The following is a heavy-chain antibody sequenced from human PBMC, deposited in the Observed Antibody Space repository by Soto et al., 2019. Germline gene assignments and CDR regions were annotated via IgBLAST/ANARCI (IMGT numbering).Heavy chain of an antibody. J-gene: IGHJ5*02. D-gene: IGHD4-4*01. Sequence: GGSLRLSCAASGFTFSSYEMNWVRQAPGKGLEWVSYISSSGSTIYYADSVKGRFTISRDNAKNSLYLQMNSLRAEDTAVYYCARLSPSYNNYGWFDPWGQGTLVTVSS. CDR3: ARLSPSYNNYGWFDP. CDR1: GFTFSSYE. V-gene: IGHV3-48*03. CDR2: ISSSGSTI.